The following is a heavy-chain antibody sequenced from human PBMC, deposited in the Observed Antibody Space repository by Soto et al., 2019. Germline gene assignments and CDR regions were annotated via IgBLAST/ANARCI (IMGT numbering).Heavy chain of an antibody. V-gene: IGHV1-8*01. CDR3: ASASTIFGVVIIYYVDV. CDR1: GYTFTSYD. J-gene: IGHJ6*03. CDR2: MNPNSGNT. Sequence: ASVKVSCKAYGYTFTSYDINWVRQATGQGLEWMGWMNPNSGNTGYAQKFQGRVTMTRNTSISTAYMELSSLRSEDTAVYYCASASTIFGVVIIYYVDVWGKGTTVTVSS. D-gene: IGHD3-3*01.